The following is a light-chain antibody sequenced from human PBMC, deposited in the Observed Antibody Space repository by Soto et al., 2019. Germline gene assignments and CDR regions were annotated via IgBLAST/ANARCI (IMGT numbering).Light chain of an antibody. CDR2: AVT. V-gene: IGLV2-11*01. Sequence: QSALTQPRSLSGSPGQSVTISCTGTSSDVGAYNYVSGYQQHPGKAPKLMIYAVTNRPSGVPDHFSGSKSGNTASLTISGLQAEDEADYYCCSYAGSYTLVFGGGTKVTVL. CDR3: CSYAGSYTLV. CDR1: SSDVGAYNY. J-gene: IGLJ3*02.